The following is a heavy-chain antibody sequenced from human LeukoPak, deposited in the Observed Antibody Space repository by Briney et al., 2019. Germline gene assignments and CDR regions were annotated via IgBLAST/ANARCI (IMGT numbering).Heavy chain of an antibody. J-gene: IGHJ6*02. CDR3: ARDSNRIGYGMDV. D-gene: IGHD2-15*01. Sequence: SQTLSLTCTVSGGSISSGGYYWSWLRQHPGKGLEWIGYIYYSGSTYYNPSLKSRVTISVDTSKNQFSLKLSSVTAADTAVYYCARDSNRIGYGMDVWGQGTTVTVSS. CDR1: GGSISSGGYY. CDR2: IYYSGST. V-gene: IGHV4-31*03.